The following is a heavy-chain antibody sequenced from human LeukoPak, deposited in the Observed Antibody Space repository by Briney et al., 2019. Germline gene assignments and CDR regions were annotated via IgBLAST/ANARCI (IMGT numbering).Heavy chain of an antibody. CDR3: ARARYYDSSGSGLRYYYYGMDV. CDR2: IIPIFGTA. Sequence: GASVKVSCKASGYTFTDYYIHWVRQAPGQGLEWMGGIIPIFGTANYAQKFQGRVTITADESTSTAYMELSSLRSEDTAVYYCARARYYDSSGSGLRYYYYGMDVWGQGTTVTVSS. CDR1: GYTFTDYY. D-gene: IGHD3-22*01. J-gene: IGHJ6*02. V-gene: IGHV1-69*13.